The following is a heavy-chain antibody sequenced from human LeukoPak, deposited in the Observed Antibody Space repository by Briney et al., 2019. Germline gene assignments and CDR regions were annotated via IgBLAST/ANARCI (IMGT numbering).Heavy chain of an antibody. D-gene: IGHD6-13*01. V-gene: IGHV3-23*01. Sequence: GGSLRLSCAASGFTFSSYAMSWVRQVPGKGLEWVSVISGSGDNTYYADSVKGRFTISRDNSKNTLYLQMNSLRAEDTAVYYCARHSSSWYFAFDIWGQGTMVTVSS. CDR1: GFTFSSYA. CDR2: ISGSGDNT. CDR3: ARHSSSWYFAFDI. J-gene: IGHJ3*02.